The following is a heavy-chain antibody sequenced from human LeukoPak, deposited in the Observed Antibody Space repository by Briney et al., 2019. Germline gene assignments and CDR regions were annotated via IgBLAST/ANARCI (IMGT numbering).Heavy chain of an antibody. V-gene: IGHV4-39*01. CDR3: ATTSPNVLLWFGELFYFDY. D-gene: IGHD3-10*01. J-gene: IGHJ4*02. CDR2: IYYSGST. Sequence: SETLSLTXTVSGGSISSSSYYWGWIRQPPGKGLEWIGSIYYSGSTYYNPSLKSRVTISVDTSKNQFSLKLSSVTAADTAVYYCATTSPNVLLWFGELFYFDYWGQGTLVTVSS. CDR1: GGSISSSSYY.